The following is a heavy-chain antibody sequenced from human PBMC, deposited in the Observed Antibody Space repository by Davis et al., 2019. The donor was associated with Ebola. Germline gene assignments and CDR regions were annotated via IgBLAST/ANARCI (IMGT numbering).Heavy chain of an antibody. CDR1: GFTFSSYG. V-gene: IGHV3-33*01. D-gene: IGHD1-26*01. CDR2: IWYDGSNK. CDR3: ARTEWELHAFDI. J-gene: IGHJ3*02. Sequence: GESLKISCAASGFTFSSYGMHWVRQAPGKGLEWVVVIWYDGSNKYYADSVKGRFTISRDNSKNTLYLQMNSLRAEDTAVYYCARTEWELHAFDIWGQGTMVTVSS.